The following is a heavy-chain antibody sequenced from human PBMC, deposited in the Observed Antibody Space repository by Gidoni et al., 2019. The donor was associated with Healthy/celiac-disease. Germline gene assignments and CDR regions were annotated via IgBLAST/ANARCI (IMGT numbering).Heavy chain of an antibody. CDR1: GYTFTSSG. J-gene: IGHJ4*02. CDR3: ARAPPLGYYDILTGPFDY. CDR2: ISAYNGNT. Sequence: QVQLVQSGAEVKKPGASVKVSCKASGYTFTSSGISWVRQAPGQGLEWMGWISAYNGNTNYAQKLQGRVTMTTDTSTSTAYMELRSLRSDDTAVYYCARAPPLGYYDILTGPFDYWGQGTLVTVSS. V-gene: IGHV1-18*01. D-gene: IGHD3-9*01.